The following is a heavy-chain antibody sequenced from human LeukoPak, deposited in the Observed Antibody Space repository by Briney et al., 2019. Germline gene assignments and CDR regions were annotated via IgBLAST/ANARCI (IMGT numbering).Heavy chain of an antibody. J-gene: IGHJ4*02. CDR3: AREGIAAY. D-gene: IGHD6-13*01. Sequence: SETLSLTCTVSGGSISSGGYYWSWIRQPPGKGLEWIGYIYHSGSTYYNPSLKSRVTISVDRSKNQFSLKLSSVTAADTAVYYCAREGIAAYWGQGTLVTVSS. V-gene: IGHV4-30-2*01. CDR1: GGSISSGGYY. CDR2: IYHSGST.